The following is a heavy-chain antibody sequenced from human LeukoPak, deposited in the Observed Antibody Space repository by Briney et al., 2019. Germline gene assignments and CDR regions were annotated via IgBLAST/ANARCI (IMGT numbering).Heavy chain of an antibody. CDR3: ARGSVWVAAAPYYFDY. CDR1: GGSISSYY. J-gene: IGHJ4*02. V-gene: IGHV4-59*01. Sequence: PSETLSLTCTVSGGSISSYYWSWIRQPPGKGLEWIGYIYYSGSTNYNPSLKSRATISVDTSKNQFSLKLSSVTAADTAVYYCARGSVWVAAAPYYFDYWGQGTLVTVSS. D-gene: IGHD6-13*01. CDR2: IYYSGST.